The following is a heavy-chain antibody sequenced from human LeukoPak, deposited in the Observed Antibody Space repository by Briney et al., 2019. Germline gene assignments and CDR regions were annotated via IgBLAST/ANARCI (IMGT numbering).Heavy chain of an antibody. CDR3: TRPTVYGDAGTFDP. D-gene: IGHD4-17*01. J-gene: IGHJ5*02. V-gene: IGHV3-73*01. CDR2: IICRTNNYAT. CDR1: GFTFNGSP. Sequence: GGSLTLFCVASGFTFNGSPVHWVPQPSGKGLEWVGRIICRTNNYATAYAASVTGRFTISRDESKNTAVLQMNSLTTEDTALYFCTRPTVYGDAGTFDPWGQGTLVTVSS.